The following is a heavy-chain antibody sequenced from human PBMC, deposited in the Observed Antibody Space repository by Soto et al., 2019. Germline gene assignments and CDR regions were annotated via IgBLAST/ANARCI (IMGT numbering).Heavy chain of an antibody. Sequence: EVQLVESGGGLVQPGRSLRLSCAASGFTVRDSAIHRVRQLTGWGLEWVSGMYASGDVGYLDSVKVRFPISRDVSKNSLRRQMNSLTNEDTALYYCVKDVLAGGADVWGLGTTVTVSS. CDR2: MYASGDV. J-gene: IGHJ6*02. CDR1: GFTVRDSA. V-gene: IGHV3-9*01. CDR3: VKDVLAGGADV. D-gene: IGHD3-10*01.